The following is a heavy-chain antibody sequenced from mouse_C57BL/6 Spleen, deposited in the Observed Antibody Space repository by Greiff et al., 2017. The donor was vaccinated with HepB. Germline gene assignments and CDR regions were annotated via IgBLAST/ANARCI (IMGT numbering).Heavy chain of an antibody. CDR2: IYPGSGNT. J-gene: IGHJ3*01. CDR3: ARRGPYDYDRAWFAY. V-gene: IGHV1-66*01. Sequence: QVQLQQSGPELVKPGASVKISCKASGYSFTSYYIHWVKQRPGQGLEWIGWIYPGSGNTKYNEKFKGKATLTADTSSSTAYMQLSSLTSEDSAVYYCARRGPYDYDRAWFAYWGQGTLVTVSA. D-gene: IGHD2-4*01. CDR1: GYSFTSYY.